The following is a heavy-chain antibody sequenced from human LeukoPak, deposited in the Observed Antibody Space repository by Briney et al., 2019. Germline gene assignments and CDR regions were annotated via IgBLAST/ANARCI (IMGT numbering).Heavy chain of an antibody. V-gene: IGHV3-9*01. Sequence: GGSLRLSCAASGFTFDDYAMHWVRQAPGKGLEWVSGISWNSGSIGYADSVKGRFTISRDNAKNSLYLQMNSLRAEDTALYYCAKDSRRDGYNTDAFDIWGQGTMVTVSS. J-gene: IGHJ3*02. CDR3: AKDSRRDGYNTDAFDI. D-gene: IGHD5-24*01. CDR2: ISWNSGSI. CDR1: GFTFDDYA.